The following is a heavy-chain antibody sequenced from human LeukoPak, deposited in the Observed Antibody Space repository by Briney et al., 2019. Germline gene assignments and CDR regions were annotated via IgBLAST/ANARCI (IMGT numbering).Heavy chain of an antibody. CDR1: GFTFSSYG. CDR3: AKDQSRGYDYVWGSYDH. Sequence: PGGSLRLSCAASGFTFSSYGMHWVCQAPGKGLEWVAFIRYDGSNKHYADSVKGRFTISRDNSKNTLYLQMNSLRAEDTAVYYCAKDQSRGYDYVWGSYDHWGQGTLVTVSS. CDR2: IRYDGSNK. J-gene: IGHJ5*02. D-gene: IGHD3-16*01. V-gene: IGHV3-30*02.